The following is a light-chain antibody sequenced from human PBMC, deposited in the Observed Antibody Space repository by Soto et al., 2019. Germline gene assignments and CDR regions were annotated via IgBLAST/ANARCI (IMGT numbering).Light chain of an antibody. CDR1: QSVSSY. J-gene: IGKJ4*01. V-gene: IGKV3-11*01. CDR2: DAS. CDR3: QQHTDWPLT. Sequence: EIVLTQSPATLSLSPGERATLSCRASQSVSSYLGWYQQKPGQAPRLLIYDASSRATGIPARFSGSGSGTDFTLTISSLEPDDFAVYYCQQHTDWPLTFGGGTKVEIK.